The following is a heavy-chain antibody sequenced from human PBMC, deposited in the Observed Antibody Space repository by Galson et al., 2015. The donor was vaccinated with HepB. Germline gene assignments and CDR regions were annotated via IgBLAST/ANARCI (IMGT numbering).Heavy chain of an antibody. CDR2: IKQDGSEK. Sequence: SLRLSCAASGFTFSTYWMSWLRQAPGKGLEWVANIKQDGSEKYYVDSVTGRFTISRDNAKNSLYLHMNNLGAEDTAVYYCARGFSYGSDYFDYWGQGTLVTVSS. D-gene: IGHD5-18*01. J-gene: IGHJ4*02. CDR1: GFTFSTYW. V-gene: IGHV3-7*03. CDR3: ARGFSYGSDYFDY.